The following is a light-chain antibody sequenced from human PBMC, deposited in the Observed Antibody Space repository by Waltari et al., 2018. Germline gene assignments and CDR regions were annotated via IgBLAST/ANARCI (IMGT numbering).Light chain of an antibody. CDR1: QSVGRA. CDR2: DAS. Sequence: EIVLTQSPGPLALSPGDRATLSCRASQSVGRALAWYQQKPGQAPRLLIYDASSRATGIPDRFSGSGSGTDFSLTISSVEPEDFAVYYCQMYVRLPVTFGQGTKVEVK. CDR3: QMYVRLPVT. J-gene: IGKJ1*01. V-gene: IGKV3-20*01.